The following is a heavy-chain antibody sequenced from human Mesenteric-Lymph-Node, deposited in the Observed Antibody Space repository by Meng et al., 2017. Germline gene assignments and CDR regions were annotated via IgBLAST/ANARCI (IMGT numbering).Heavy chain of an antibody. CDR1: GGSISSSSYY. D-gene: IGHD5-12*01. Sequence: SETLSLTCTVSGGSISSSSYYWGWIRQPPGKGLEWIGSIYYSGSTYYNPSLKSRVTISVDTSKNQFSLKLSSVTAADTAVYYCARLRYSGYQNYFGYWGQGTLVTVSS. V-gene: IGHV4-39*07. J-gene: IGHJ4*02. CDR2: IYYSGST. CDR3: ARLRYSGYQNYFGY.